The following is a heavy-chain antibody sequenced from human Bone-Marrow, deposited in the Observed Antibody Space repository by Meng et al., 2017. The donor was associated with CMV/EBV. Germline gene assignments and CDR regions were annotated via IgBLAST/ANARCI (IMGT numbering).Heavy chain of an antibody. CDR3: ARDKVVGATTYDAFDI. Sequence: ASVKVSCKASGYTFTGYYMHWVRQAPGQGLEWMGWNNPNSGGTNYAQKFQGRVTMTRDTSISTAYMELSRLRAEDTAVYYCARDKVVGATTYDAFDIWGQGTMVTVSS. CDR1: GYTFTGYY. CDR2: NNPNSGGT. J-gene: IGHJ3*02. D-gene: IGHD1-26*01. V-gene: IGHV1-2*02.